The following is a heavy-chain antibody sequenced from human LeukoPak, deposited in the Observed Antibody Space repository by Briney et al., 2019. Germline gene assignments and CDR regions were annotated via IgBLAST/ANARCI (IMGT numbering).Heavy chain of an antibody. CDR2: FDPEDGET. V-gene: IGHV1-24*01. Sequence: ASVKVSCKVSGYTLTELSMHWVRQAPGKGLEWMGGFDPEDGETIYAQKFQGRVTMTEDTSTDTAYMELSSLRSEDTAVYYCATPYHYYDSSGYTVWGQGTLVTVSS. D-gene: IGHD3-22*01. CDR3: ATPYHYYDSSGYTV. CDR1: GYTLTELS. J-gene: IGHJ4*02.